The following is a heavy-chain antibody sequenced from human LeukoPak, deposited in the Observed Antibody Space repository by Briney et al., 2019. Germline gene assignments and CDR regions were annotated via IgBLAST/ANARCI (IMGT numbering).Heavy chain of an antibody. D-gene: IGHD3-10*01. CDR3: ARSDGYGLVGI. V-gene: IGHV4-59*12. CDR1: GGSISSYY. Sequence: SETLSLTCTVSGGSISSYYWSWIRQPPGKGLEWIGYIYYSGSTNYNPSLKCRVTISVDTSKNHFSLNLSSVTAADTAVYYCARSDGYGLVGIWGQGTMVTVSS. CDR2: IYYSGST. J-gene: IGHJ3*02.